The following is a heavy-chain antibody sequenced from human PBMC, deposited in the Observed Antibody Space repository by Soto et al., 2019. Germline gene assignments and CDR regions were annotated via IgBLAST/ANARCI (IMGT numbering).Heavy chain of an antibody. CDR1: GGSISSGDFY. V-gene: IGHV4-31*03. D-gene: IGHD2-2*02. Sequence: SETLSLTCTVSGGSISSGDFYWHWIRQHPEKGLEWIGHIYYSGSTYYNPSLKSRVSISVDTSKNQFSLRLSSVTVADTAAYYCTRSRYCSGTSCHSFDPWGQGTLVTVSS. CDR2: IYYSGST. CDR3: TRSRYCSGTSCHSFDP. J-gene: IGHJ5*02.